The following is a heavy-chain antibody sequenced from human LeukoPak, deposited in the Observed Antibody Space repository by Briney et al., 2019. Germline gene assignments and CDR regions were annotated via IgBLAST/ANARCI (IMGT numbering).Heavy chain of an antibody. CDR2: ISGSGGNT. V-gene: IGHV3-23*01. CDR3: AKESLSPATDGFDY. CDR1: GFTFSSYA. Sequence: AGSLRLSCAASGFTFSSYAMSWVRQAPGKGLEWVSAISGSGGNTYYADSVKGRFTISRDNSKNTLYLQMHSLRAEDTARYFCAKESLSPATDGFDYWGQGALVTVSS. J-gene: IGHJ4*02. D-gene: IGHD1-26*01.